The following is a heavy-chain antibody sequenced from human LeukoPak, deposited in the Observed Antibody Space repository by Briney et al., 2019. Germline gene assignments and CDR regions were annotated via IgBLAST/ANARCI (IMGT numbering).Heavy chain of an antibody. CDR3: AREYDSSGYFDY. V-gene: IGHV1-69*04. D-gene: IGHD3-22*01. CDR1: GGTFSSYA. Sequence: ASVKVSCKASGGTFSSYAISWVRQAPGQGLEWMGRIIPILGIANYAQKFQGRVTITADESTSTAYMELSSLRSEDTAVYYCAREYDSSGYFDYWGQGTLVTVSS. J-gene: IGHJ4*02. CDR2: IIPILGIA.